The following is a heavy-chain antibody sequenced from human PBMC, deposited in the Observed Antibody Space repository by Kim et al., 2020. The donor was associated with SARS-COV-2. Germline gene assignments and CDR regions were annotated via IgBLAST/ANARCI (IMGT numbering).Heavy chain of an antibody. CDR1: GGSFSGYY. CDR3: ARGTGSSSPGVGAAYGRNFDY. Sequence: SETLSLTCAVYGGSFSGYYWSWIRQPPGKGLEWIGEINHSGSTNYNPSLKSRVTISVDTSKNQFSLKLSSVTAADTAVYYCARGTGSSSPGVGAAYGRNFDYWGQGTLVTVSS. D-gene: IGHD1-26*01. J-gene: IGHJ4*02. V-gene: IGHV4-34*01. CDR2: INHSGST.